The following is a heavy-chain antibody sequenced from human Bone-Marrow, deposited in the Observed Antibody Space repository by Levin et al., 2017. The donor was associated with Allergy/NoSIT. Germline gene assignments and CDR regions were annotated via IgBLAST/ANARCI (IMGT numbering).Heavy chain of an antibody. CDR2: ISWNSGSI. J-gene: IGHJ3*02. D-gene: IGHD6-19*01. V-gene: IGHV3-9*01. CDR3: AKDMSTSSGWLFVRGSSDAFDI. Sequence: PGGSLRLSCAASGLTFDDYAMHWVRQAPGKGLEWVSGISWNSGSIGYADSVKGRFTISRDNAKNSLYLQMNSLRAEDTALYYCAKDMSTSSGWLFVRGSSDAFDIWGQGTMVTVSS. CDR1: GLTFDDYA.